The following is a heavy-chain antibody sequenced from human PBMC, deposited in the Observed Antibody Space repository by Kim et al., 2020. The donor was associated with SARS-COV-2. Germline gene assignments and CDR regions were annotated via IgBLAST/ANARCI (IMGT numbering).Heavy chain of an antibody. V-gene: IGHV1-18*01. J-gene: IGHJ4*02. CDR2: NT. Sequence: NTNYAQKLQGRVTMTTDTATSTAYMELRSLRSDDTAVYHCARSPVVTIDYWGQGTLVTVSS. D-gene: IGHD2-15*01. CDR3: ARSPVVTIDY.